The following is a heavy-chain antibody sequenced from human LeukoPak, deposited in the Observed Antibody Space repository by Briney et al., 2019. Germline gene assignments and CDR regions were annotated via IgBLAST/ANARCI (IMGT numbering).Heavy chain of an antibody. CDR3: ARERGSEFDY. CDR1: GGSISSGGYY. CDR2: IYTSGST. Sequence: PSETLSLTCTVSGGSISSGGYYWSWIRQPAGKGLEWIGRIYTSGSTNYNPSLKSRVTMSVDTSKNQFSLKLSSVTAADTAVYYCARERGSEFDYWGQGTLVTVSS. D-gene: IGHD3-10*01. V-gene: IGHV4-61*02. J-gene: IGHJ4*02.